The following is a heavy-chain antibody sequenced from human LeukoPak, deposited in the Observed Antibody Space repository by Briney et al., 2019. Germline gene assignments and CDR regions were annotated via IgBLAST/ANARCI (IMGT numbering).Heavy chain of an antibody. D-gene: IGHD2-15*01. CDR2: ICYSVST. V-gene: IGHV4-59*01. CDR1: GGSISSYY. J-gene: IGHJ4*02. Sequence: SETLSLTWTVSGGSISSYYWNWIRQPPGKGLEWIGYICYSVSTDYNPSLKSRVTISADTSKNQFSLRLTSVTAADTAVYYCARFRGRSAYYLDYWGQGTLVTVSS. CDR3: ARFRGRSAYYLDY.